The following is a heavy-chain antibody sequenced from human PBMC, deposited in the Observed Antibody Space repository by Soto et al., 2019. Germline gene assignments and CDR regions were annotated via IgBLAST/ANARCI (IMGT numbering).Heavy chain of an antibody. V-gene: IGHV1-8*01. D-gene: IGHD3-9*01. J-gene: IGHJ4*02. Sequence: ASVKVSCKASGYTFTSYDINWVRQATGQGLEWMGWMNPDSGNTGYAQKFQGRVTMTRNTSISTAYMELSSLRSEGTAVYYCARVYYDILTGHYSPDDWGKGTLVTVSS. CDR2: MNPDSGNT. CDR1: GYTFTSYD. CDR3: ARVYYDILTGHYSPDD.